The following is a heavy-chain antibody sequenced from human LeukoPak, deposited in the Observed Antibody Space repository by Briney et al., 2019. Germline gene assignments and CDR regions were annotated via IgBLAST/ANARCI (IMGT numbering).Heavy chain of an antibody. D-gene: IGHD1-26*01. V-gene: IGHV3-9*01. Sequence: PGGSLRLSCASSGFTVSDYTKHSSLLANRTDLRRVSGISWNSGSIGYADSVKGRFTISRDNAKNSLYLQMNSLRAEDTALYYCAKDTGGIVGASDYWGQGTLVTVSS. CDR2: ISWNSGSI. J-gene: IGHJ4*02. CDR3: AKDTGGIVGASDY. CDR1: GFTVSDYT.